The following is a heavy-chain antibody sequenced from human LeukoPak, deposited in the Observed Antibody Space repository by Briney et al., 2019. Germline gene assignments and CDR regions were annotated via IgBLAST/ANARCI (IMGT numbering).Heavy chain of an antibody. CDR2: ISSGSSAI. CDR3: ARGHTAGARHFDF. V-gene: IGHV3-21*01. CDR1: GFTFSSYT. Sequence: GRSLRLSCAASGFTFSSYTMNWVRQAPGGGLEWVSIISSGSSAIFSADALKGRFTISRDDAKNLLYLDMNSLRAEDTAVYYCARGHTAGARHFDFWGQGTLVTVSS. D-gene: IGHD3-10*01. J-gene: IGHJ4*02.